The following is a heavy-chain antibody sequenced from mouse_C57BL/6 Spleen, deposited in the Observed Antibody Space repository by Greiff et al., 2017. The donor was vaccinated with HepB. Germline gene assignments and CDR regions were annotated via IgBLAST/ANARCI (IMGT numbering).Heavy chain of an antibody. Sequence: VQRVESGAELVRPGTSVKVSCKASGHAFTNYLIEWVKQRPGQGLEWIGVINPGSGGTNYNEKFKGKATLTADKSSSTAYMQLSSLTSEDSAVYFCARSDDYADYFDYWGQGTTLTGSS. CDR3: ARSDDYADYFDY. J-gene: IGHJ2*01. D-gene: IGHD2-4*01. CDR1: GHAFTNYL. V-gene: IGHV1-54*01. CDR2: INPGSGGT.